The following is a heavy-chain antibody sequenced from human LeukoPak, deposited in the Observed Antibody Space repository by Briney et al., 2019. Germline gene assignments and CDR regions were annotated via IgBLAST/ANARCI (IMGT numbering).Heavy chain of an antibody. Sequence: GASVKVSCKASGYTFTGYYMHWVRQAPGQGLEWMGWINPNSGGTNYAQNFQGRVTMTRDTSISTAYMELSRLRSDDTAVYYCAREHSSGYYFDAFDIWGQGTMVTVSS. CDR2: INPNSGGT. CDR1: GYTFTGYY. D-gene: IGHD3-22*01. V-gene: IGHV1-2*02. CDR3: AREHSSGYYFDAFDI. J-gene: IGHJ3*02.